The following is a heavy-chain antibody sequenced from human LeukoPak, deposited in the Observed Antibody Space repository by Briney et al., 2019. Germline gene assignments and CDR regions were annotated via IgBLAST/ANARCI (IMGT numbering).Heavy chain of an antibody. D-gene: IGHD3-22*01. CDR3: ASHNYDGGGYLNYLFDY. CDR1: GDSISSGNYY. V-gene: IGHV4-30-4*01. CDR2: VYYSGNT. J-gene: IGHJ4*02. Sequence: SETLSLTCSVSGDSISSGNYYWNWIRQPPGKGLEWIGYVYYSGNTYYNPSLGGRASMSVDTSKNQFFLKLSSVTAADTGVYYYASHNYDGGGYLNYLFDYWGEGMLVTVAS.